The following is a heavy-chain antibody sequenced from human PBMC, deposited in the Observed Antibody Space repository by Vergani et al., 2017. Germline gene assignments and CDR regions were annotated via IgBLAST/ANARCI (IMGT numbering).Heavy chain of an antibody. CDR3: ARDPDYGDFPSQDAFDI. D-gene: IGHD4-17*01. V-gene: IGHV3-30*03. CDR2: ISYDGSNK. J-gene: IGHJ3*02. CDR1: GFTFSSYG. Sequence: QVQLVESGGGVVQPGRSLRLSCAASGFTFSSYGMHWVRQAPGKGLEWVAVISYDGSNKYYADSVKGRFTISRDNSKNTLYLQMNSLRAEDTAVYYCARDPDYGDFPSQDAFDIWGQGTMVTVSS.